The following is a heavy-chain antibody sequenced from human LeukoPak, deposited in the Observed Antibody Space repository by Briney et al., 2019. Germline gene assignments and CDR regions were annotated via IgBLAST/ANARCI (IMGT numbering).Heavy chain of an antibody. CDR3: ARGPQYYDILTGWAWIAEYFQH. J-gene: IGHJ1*01. CDR2: IYYSGST. V-gene: IGHV4-31*03. CDR1: GGSISSGGYY. D-gene: IGHD3-9*01. Sequence: SETLSLTCTVSGGSISSGGYYWSWIRQHPGKGLEWIGYIYYSGSTYYNPSLKSRVTISVDTSKNQFSLKLSSVTAADTAVYYCARGPQYYDILTGWAWIAEYFQHWGQGTLVTVSS.